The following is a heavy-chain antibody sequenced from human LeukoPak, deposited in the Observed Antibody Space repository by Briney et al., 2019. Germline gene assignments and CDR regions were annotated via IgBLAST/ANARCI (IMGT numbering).Heavy chain of an antibody. D-gene: IGHD3-16*02. Sequence: PSETLSLTCTVSGGSISSASYYWGWIRQPPGEGLEWIGTIYYSGSTYYNPSLKSRVTISVDTSKNQFPLKLSSVTAADTAVYYCARHWFGGVIVIHQLYYFDYWGQGTLVTVSS. CDR3: ARHWFGGVIVIHQLYYFDY. CDR1: GGSISSASYY. CDR2: IYYSGST. J-gene: IGHJ4*02. V-gene: IGHV4-39*01.